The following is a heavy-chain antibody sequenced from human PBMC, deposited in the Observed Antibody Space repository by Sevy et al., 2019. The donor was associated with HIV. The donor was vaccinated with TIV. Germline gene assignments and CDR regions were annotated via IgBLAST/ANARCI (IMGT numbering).Heavy chain of an antibody. CDR3: ARDPNCTNGVCYGMDV. CDR2: ISSSSSTI. D-gene: IGHD2-8*01. Sequence: GGSLRLSCAASGFTFSSYSMNWVRQAPGKGLEWVSYISSSSSTIYYADSVKGRLTISRDNAKNSLYLQMNSLRDEDTAVYYCARDPNCTNGVCYGMDVWGQGTTVTVSS. CDR1: GFTFSSYS. J-gene: IGHJ6*02. V-gene: IGHV3-48*02.